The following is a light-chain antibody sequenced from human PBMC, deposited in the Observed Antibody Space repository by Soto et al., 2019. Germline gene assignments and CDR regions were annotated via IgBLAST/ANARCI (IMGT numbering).Light chain of an antibody. V-gene: IGKV1-5*01. J-gene: IGKJ5*01. CDR2: DAS. Sequence: DIQMTQSPSTLSASVGDRVTITCRASQSIISFLALYQQKPGKAPKLLIYDASSLESGVPSRFSGSGSGTEFTLTISSLQPDDFATYYCQQSYRTPTFGQGTRLEIK. CDR3: QQSYRTPT. CDR1: QSIISF.